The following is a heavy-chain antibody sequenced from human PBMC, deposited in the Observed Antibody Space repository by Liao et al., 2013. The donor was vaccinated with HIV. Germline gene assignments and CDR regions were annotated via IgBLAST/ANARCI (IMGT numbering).Heavy chain of an antibody. Sequence: QVQLQESGPGLVKPSQTLSLTCTVSGGSISSGSYYWSWIRQPAGKGLEWIGRIYYSGSTNYNPSLKSRVTISVDTSKNQFSLKLSSVTAADTAVYYCARGLDDSSGYYWGRSDAFDIWGPRGQWVTVSS. J-gene: IGHJ3*02. V-gene: IGHV4-61*02. CDR1: GGSISSGSYY. CDR3: ARGLDDSSGYYWGRSDAFDI. CDR2: IYYSGST. D-gene: IGHD3-22*01.